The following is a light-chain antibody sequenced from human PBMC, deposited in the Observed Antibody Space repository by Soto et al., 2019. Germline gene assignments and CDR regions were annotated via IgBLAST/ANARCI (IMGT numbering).Light chain of an antibody. CDR2: AAS. CDR1: QGISKY. J-gene: IGKJ1*01. V-gene: IGKV1-17*03. CDR3: LQHTSYPWT. Sequence: DIQMTQSPSAMSASVGDRVTITCRAGQGISKYLAWFQQRPGKVPRRLVYAASSLQSGVPSRFSGSGSETEFTLTISSLQPEDFGTYYCLQHTSYPWTFGQGTKVDIK.